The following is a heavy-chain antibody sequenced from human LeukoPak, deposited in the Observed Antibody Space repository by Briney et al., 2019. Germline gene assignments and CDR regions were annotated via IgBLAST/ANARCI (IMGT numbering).Heavy chain of an antibody. CDR3: AKDREGGNLFDY. CDR1: GLPFSHFP. Sequence: GGSLRLSFAASGLPFSHFPMSWVRQAPGKGLEGVAAISVNGGNTYYAYSVKGRFTISRDNSKNTLYLQMNSLRAEDTGVYYCAKDREGGNLFDYWGQGTLVTVSS. V-gene: IGHV3-23*01. D-gene: IGHD4-23*01. CDR2: ISVNGGNT. J-gene: IGHJ4*02.